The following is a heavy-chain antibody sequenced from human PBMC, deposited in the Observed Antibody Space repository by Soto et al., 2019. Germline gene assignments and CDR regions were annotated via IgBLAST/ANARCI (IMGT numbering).Heavy chain of an antibody. D-gene: IGHD2-15*01. V-gene: IGHV3-30*18. CDR2: ISYDGSNK. J-gene: IGHJ6*03. Sequence: GGSLRLSCAASGFTFSSYGMHWVRQAPGKGLEWVAVISYDGSNKYYADSVKGRFTISRDNSKNTLYLQMNSLRAEDTAVYYCAKEAGRGCSGGSCYYIYYYYYMDVWGKGTTVTVSS. CDR1: GFTFSSYG. CDR3: AKEAGRGCSGGSCYYIYYYYYMDV.